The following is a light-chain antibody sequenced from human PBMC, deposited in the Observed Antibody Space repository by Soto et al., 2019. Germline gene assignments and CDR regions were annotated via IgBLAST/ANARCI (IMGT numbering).Light chain of an antibody. J-gene: IGKJ5*01. CDR3: QQYGSSPT. Sequence: EIVLTQSPGTLSLSPGERATLSCRASQSVSRDFLAWYQQKPGQAPRLLIVGPSSRATGIPDRFSGSGSGTDFTLTISRLEPEDFAVYYCQQYGSSPTFGQGTRLENK. CDR2: GPS. CDR1: QSVSRDF. V-gene: IGKV3-20*01.